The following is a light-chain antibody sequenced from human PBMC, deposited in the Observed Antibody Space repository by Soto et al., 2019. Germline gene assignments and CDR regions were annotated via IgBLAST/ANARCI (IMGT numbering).Light chain of an antibody. CDR1: QDIRNT. Sequence: DIQMTQSPSSLSASVGDRVTITSQASQDIRNTLDWFHHIPGKAHTLLINDASNLKTGVTSRFSGSGSGTDFTFTISSRRPVDFPTNYCQQKINIPLPFGPGTKWIS. J-gene: IGKJ3*01. CDR2: DAS. V-gene: IGKV1-33*01. CDR3: QQKINIPLP.